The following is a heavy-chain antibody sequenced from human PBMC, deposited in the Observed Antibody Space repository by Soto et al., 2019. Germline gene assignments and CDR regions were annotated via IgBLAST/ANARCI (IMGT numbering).Heavy chain of an antibody. D-gene: IGHD2-21*02. CDR1: GYTITSHD. CDR2: MNPDSGDA. V-gene: IGHV1-8*01. Sequence: QVQLVQSGAAVKKPGASVKVSCMASGYTITSHDINWVRQAAGQGLEWMGWMNPDSGDAGFAQKFKGRVTMTRNTSITTAYMEMDSLRSEDTAVYYCTRGTGKDYWVTAYAFDIWGQGTVVTVSS. CDR3: TRGTGKDYWVTAYAFDI. J-gene: IGHJ3*02.